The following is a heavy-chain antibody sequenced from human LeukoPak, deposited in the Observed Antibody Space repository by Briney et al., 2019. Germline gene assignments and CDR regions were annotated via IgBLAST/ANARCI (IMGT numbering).Heavy chain of an antibody. Sequence: GASVKVSCTTSGYIFTDYGISWVRQAPGQGPEWMGWISAYNGNTNYAQKLQGRVTMTTDTSTSTAYMELRSLRSDDTAVYYCARSEYYYDSSGYYSYWGQGTLVTVSS. J-gene: IGHJ4*02. CDR2: ISAYNGNT. D-gene: IGHD3-22*01. V-gene: IGHV1-18*01. CDR1: GYIFTDYG. CDR3: ARSEYYYDSSGYYSY.